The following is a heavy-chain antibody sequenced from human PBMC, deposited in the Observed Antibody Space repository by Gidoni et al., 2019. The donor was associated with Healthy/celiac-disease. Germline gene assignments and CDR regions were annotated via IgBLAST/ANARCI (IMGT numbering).Heavy chain of an antibody. CDR1: GSTSSSHR. CDR2: ISSSSSTI. D-gene: IGHD3-9*01. J-gene: IGHJ4*02. Sequence: EVQLVESGGGLVQPGGSLRLSCAASGSTSSSHRMNWVRQAPGKGLEWVSYISSSSSTIYYADSVKGRFTISRDNAKNSLYLQMNSLRAEDTAVYYCARNFYYDILTGYQPYYFDYWGQGTLVTVSS. V-gene: IGHV3-48*01. CDR3: ARNFYYDILTGYQPYYFDY.